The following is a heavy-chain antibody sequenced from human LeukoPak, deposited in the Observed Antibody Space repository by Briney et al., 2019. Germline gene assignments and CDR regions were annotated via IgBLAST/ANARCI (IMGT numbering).Heavy chain of an antibody. J-gene: IGHJ4*02. Sequence: PGGSLRLSCVASGLPFSSYWMTWVRQAPGKGLEWVANIKQDGSKKSYVDSVKGRFTISRDNSKNTLYVQVNSLGTEDTAAYYCAKGSYYDSSGSFYFDYWGQGTLVTVSS. CDR1: GLPFSSYW. CDR2: IKQDGSKK. V-gene: IGHV3-7*03. CDR3: AKGSYYDSSGSFYFDY. D-gene: IGHD3-22*01.